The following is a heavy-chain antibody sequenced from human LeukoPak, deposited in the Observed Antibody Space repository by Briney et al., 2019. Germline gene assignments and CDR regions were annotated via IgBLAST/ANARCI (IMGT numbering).Heavy chain of an antibody. V-gene: IGHV4-59*01. D-gene: IGHD4-17*01. CDR1: GGSISSYY. Sequence: PSETLSLTCTVSGGSISSYYWSWIRQPPGKGLEWIGYIYYSGSTNYNPSLKSRVTISVDTSKNQFSLKLSSVTAADTAVYYCARGRIYGDFPGWFDPWGQGTLVTVSS. J-gene: IGHJ5*02. CDR3: ARGRIYGDFPGWFDP. CDR2: IYYSGST.